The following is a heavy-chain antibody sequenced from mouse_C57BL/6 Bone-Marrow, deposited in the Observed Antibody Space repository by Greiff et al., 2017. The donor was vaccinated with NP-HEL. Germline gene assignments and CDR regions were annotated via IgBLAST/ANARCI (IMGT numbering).Heavy chain of an antibody. CDR2: IDPENGDT. CDR1: GFNIKDDY. V-gene: IGHV14-4*01. D-gene: IGHD1-1*01. J-gene: IGHJ2*01. CDR3: TIDYGSNY. Sequence: VHVKQSGAELVRPGASVKLSCTASGFNIKDDYMHWVKQRPEQGLEWIGWIDPENGDTEYASKFQGKATITADTSSNTAYLQLSSLTSEDTAVYYCTIDYGSNYWGQGTTLTVSS.